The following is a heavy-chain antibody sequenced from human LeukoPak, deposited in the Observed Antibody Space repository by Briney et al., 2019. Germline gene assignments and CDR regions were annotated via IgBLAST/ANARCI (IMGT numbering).Heavy chain of an antibody. CDR1: GGFFSGYY. CDR3: ARGLHRRRDGYNTRGLGFDY. D-gene: IGHD5-24*01. Sequence: PSETLSLTCAVYGGFFSGYYWSWIRQPPGKGREWIGEINHSGSTNYNPSLKSRVTISVDTSKNQFSLKLSSVTAADTAVYYCARGLHRRRDGYNTRGLGFDYWGQGTLVTVSS. CDR2: INHSGST. V-gene: IGHV4-34*01. J-gene: IGHJ4*02.